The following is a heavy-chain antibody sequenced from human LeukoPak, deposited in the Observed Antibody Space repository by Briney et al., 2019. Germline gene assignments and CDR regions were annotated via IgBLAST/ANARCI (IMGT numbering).Heavy chain of an antibody. J-gene: IGHJ5*02. Sequence: SESLSLTCTVSGVSISSSTYYWGWVRQPQGQGLDWIGSFHYSGINYYNPSLRSRVTISVDASKNLFSLSRSSVTAADTAVYYCAGHYYAGSGTYRPLDPWGQGTLVTVSS. CDR2: FHYSGIN. V-gene: IGHV4-39*01. CDR3: AGHYYAGSGTYRPLDP. D-gene: IGHD3-10*01. CDR1: GVSISSSTYY.